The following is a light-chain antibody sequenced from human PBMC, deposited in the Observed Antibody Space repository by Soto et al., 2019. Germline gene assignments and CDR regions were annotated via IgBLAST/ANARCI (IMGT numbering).Light chain of an antibody. J-gene: IGLJ1*01. CDR3: AAWDDSLNGYV. CDR1: SSNIGSNT. CDR2: GNN. V-gene: IGLV1-44*01. Sequence: QSVLTQPPSASGTPGQRFTISCSLISSNIGSNTVNWYQQLPGTAPKLLIYGNNERPSGAPDRFSGSKSGTSASLAISGLQSEDEADYYCAAWDDSLNGYVFGTGTKVTVL.